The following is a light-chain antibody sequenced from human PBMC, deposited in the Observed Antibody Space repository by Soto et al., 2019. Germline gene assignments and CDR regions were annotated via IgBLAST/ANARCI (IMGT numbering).Light chain of an antibody. CDR2: GNI. CDR3: ASWDDSLTGVI. J-gene: IGLJ2*01. Sequence: QSVLTQPPSASGTPGQKVTMSCSGSDSNVGRNHVSWYQQVPGTAPKLLIYGNIRRPSGVPDRFSASKSGTSSSLAISGLRSEDAADYYCASWDDSLTGVIFGGGTKLTVL. V-gene: IGLV1-47*01. CDR1: DSNVGRNH.